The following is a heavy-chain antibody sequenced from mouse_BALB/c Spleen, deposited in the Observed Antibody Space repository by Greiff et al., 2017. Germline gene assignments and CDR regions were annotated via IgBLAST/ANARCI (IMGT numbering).Heavy chain of an antibody. D-gene: IGHD2-10*02. CDR3: ARGGYGNSPFAY. Sequence: EVHLVESGGGLVKPGGSLKLSCAASGFTFSDYYMYWVRQTPEKRLEWVATISDGGSYTYYPDSVKGRFTISRDNAKNNLYLQMSSLKSEDTAMYYCARGGYGNSPFAYWGQGTLVTVSA. CDR1: GFTFSDYY. CDR2: ISDGGSYT. J-gene: IGHJ3*01. V-gene: IGHV5-4*02.